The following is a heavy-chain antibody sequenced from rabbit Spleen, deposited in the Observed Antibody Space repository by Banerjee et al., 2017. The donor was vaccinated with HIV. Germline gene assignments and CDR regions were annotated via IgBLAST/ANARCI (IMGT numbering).Heavy chain of an antibody. Sequence: QSLEESGGDLVKPGASLTLTCTASGVSFTTNQYMCWVRQAPGKGLEWIACIEGGSSTFSYFASWAKGRFTISKTSSTTVTLQMTSLTAADTATYFCARDSGSSFSSYGMDLWGPGTLVTV. CDR2: IEGGSSTFS. CDR3: ARDSGSSFSSYGMDL. D-gene: IGHD8-1*01. V-gene: IGHV1S40*01. J-gene: IGHJ6*01. CDR1: GVSFTTNQY.